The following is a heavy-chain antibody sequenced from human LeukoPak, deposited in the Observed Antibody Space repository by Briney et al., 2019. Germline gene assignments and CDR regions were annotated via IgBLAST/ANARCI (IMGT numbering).Heavy chain of an antibody. D-gene: IGHD3-10*01. CDR2: ISYSGGT. CDR3: VRGERLGGDY. V-gene: IGHV4-59*01. CDR1: GVSISSYY. Sequence: PSETLSLTCSVSGVSISSYYWSWIRQSPRKGLEWIGYISYSGGTNYNPSLKSRVTISLDTSKNQFSLQLSSVTAADTAVYYCVRGERLGGDYWGHGTLVTVSS. J-gene: IGHJ4*01.